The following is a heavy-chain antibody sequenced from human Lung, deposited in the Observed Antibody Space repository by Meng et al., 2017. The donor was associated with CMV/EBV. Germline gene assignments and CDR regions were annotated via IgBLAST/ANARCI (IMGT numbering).Heavy chain of an antibody. CDR3: ARDRRGGSDDDLWSGRLDV. J-gene: IGHJ4*02. CDR2: ISNEGRNT. CDR1: RFTFSDYA. Sequence: GESXKISCAAFRFTFSDYAMHWVRQAPGTGLEWVAVISNEGRNTDYADSVKGRFTISRDNSKNTLYLQMSSLRPEDSAVFYCARDRRGGSDDDLWSGRLDVWGQGAXVNGYS. D-gene: IGHD3-3*01. V-gene: IGHV3-30*04.